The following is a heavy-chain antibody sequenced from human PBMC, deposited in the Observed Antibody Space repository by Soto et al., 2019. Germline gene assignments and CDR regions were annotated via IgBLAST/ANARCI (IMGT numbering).Heavy chain of an antibody. CDR1: GYTFTGYY. D-gene: IGHD1-1*01. CDR3: ARGPGTTAIAGMDV. J-gene: IGHJ6*02. CDR2: INPNSGGT. Sequence: ASVKVSCKASGYTFTGYYMHWVRQAPGQGLEWMGWINPNSGGTNYAQKFQGRVTMTRDTSISTAYMELSRLRSDDTAVYYCARGPGTTAIAGMDVWGQGTTVTVSS. V-gene: IGHV1-2*02.